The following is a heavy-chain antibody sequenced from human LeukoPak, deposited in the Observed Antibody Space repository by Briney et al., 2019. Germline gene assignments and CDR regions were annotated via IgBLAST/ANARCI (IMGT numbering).Heavy chain of an antibody. V-gene: IGHV3-23*01. CDR1: GFTFSSYA. J-gene: IGHJ4*02. D-gene: IGHD5-24*01. CDR3: AKGGDGYNLLDC. Sequence: HPGGSLRLSCAASGFTFSSYAMSWVRQAPGKGLGWVSAISGGGVTTYYADSVKGRFTISRDNSKNTLYLQLNSLRADDTAVYYCAKGGDGYNLLDCWGQGTLVTVSS. CDR2: ISGGGVTT.